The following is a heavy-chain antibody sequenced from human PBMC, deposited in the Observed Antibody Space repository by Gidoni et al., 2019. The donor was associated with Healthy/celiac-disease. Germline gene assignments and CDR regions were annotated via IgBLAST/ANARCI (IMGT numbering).Heavy chain of an antibody. J-gene: IGHJ4*02. D-gene: IGHD3-22*01. Sequence: QVQLVQSGAEVKKPGSSVKVSCKASGGTFSSYAISWVRQAPGQGLEWMGGIIPIFGTANYAQKFQGRVTITADESTSTAYMELSSLRSEDTAVYYCARGGYDSSGYYFGFRWRFFDYWGQGTLVTVSS. CDR2: IIPIFGTA. CDR3: ARGGYDSSGYYFGFRWRFFDY. V-gene: IGHV1-69*19. CDR1: GGTFSSYA.